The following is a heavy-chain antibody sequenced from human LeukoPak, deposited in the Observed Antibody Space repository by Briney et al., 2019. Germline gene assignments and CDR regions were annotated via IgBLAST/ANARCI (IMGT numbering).Heavy chain of an antibody. V-gene: IGHV4-31*03. CDR2: IYYSGST. D-gene: IGHD2-2*01. J-gene: IGHJ5*02. Sequence: SETLSLTCTVSGGSISSGGYYWSWIRQHPGKGLEWIGYIYYSGSTYYNPSLKSRVTISVDTSKNQSSLKLSSVTAADTAVYYCARALGVVVPAHWFDPRGQGTLVTVSS. CDR1: GGSISSGGYY. CDR3: ARALGVVVPAHWFDP.